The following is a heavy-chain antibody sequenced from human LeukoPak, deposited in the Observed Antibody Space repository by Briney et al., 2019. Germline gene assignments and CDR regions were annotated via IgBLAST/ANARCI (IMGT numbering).Heavy chain of an antibody. CDR1: GFTFSSYW. V-gene: IGHV3-7*01. CDR3: ARDKIVGATNFDY. J-gene: IGHJ4*02. D-gene: IGHD1-26*01. Sequence: PGGSLRLSCAASGFTFSSYWMNWARQAPGKGLEWVANIKQDGSEKYYVDSVKGRFTISRDNAKNSLYLQMNSLRAEDTAVYYCARDKIVGATNFDYWGQGTLVTVSS. CDR2: IKQDGSEK.